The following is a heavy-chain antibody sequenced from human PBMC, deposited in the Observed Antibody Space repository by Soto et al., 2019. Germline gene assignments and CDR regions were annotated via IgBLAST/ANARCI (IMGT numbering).Heavy chain of an antibody. Sequence: QVQLVESGGGLVKPGGSLRLSCAASGFTFSDYSMSWIRQAPGKGLEWVSYISSSGSTIYYADSVKGRFTISRDNAXNXLXLXXNSLRAEDTAVYYCARDQYYYGSGSYPYYYYGMDVWGQGTTVTVSS. D-gene: IGHD3-10*01. J-gene: IGHJ6*02. CDR1: GFTFSDYS. V-gene: IGHV3-11*01. CDR2: ISSSGSTI. CDR3: ARDQYYYGSGSYPYYYYGMDV.